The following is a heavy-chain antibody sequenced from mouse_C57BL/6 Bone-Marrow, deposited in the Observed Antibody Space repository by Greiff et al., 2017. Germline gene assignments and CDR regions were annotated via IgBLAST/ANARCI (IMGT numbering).Heavy chain of an antibody. J-gene: IGHJ1*03. CDR2: INSDGGST. CDR3: ARQGGWLRGYWYFEV. V-gene: IGHV5-2*01. Sequence: DVQLQESGGGLVQPGESLKLSCESNEYEFPSHDMSWVRKTPEKRLELVAAINSDGGSTYYPDTMERRFIISRDNTRRTLYLQMSSLRSEDTALYYCARQGGWLRGYWYFEVWGTGTTVTVSS. CDR1: EYEFPSHD. D-gene: IGHD2-2*01.